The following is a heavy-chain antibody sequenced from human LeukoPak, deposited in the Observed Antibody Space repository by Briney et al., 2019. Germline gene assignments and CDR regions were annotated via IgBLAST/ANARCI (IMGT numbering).Heavy chain of an antibody. D-gene: IGHD3-22*01. CDR2: ISGSGGST. Sequence: GGSLRLSCAASGFTFSSYAMSWVRQAPGKGLERVSAISGSGGSTYYADSVKGRFTISRDNSKNTLYLQMNSLRAEDTAVYYCAKDLHYDSSGYVAFDIWGQGTMVTVSS. CDR3: AKDLHYDSSGYVAFDI. CDR1: GFTFSSYA. V-gene: IGHV3-23*01. J-gene: IGHJ3*02.